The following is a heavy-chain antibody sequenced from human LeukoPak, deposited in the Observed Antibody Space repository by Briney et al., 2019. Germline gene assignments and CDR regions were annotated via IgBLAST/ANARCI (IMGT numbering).Heavy chain of an antibody. CDR2: MNPNSGNT. J-gene: IGHJ4*02. CDR1: GGTFSSYA. V-gene: IGHV1-8*02. D-gene: IGHD3-9*01. Sequence: ASVKVSCKASGGTFSSYAISWVRQAPGQGLEWMGWMNPNSGNTGYAQKFQGRVTMTRNTSISTAYMELSSLRSEDTAVYYCARGSLLRYFDWVLSPWARECPLDYWGQGTLVTVSS. CDR3: ARGSLLRYFDWVLSPWARECPLDY.